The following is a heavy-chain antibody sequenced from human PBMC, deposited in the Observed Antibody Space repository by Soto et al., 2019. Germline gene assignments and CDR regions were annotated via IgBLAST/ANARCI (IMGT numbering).Heavy chain of an antibody. V-gene: IGHV4-39*01. J-gene: IGHJ1*01. CDR3: ATGWFGESQH. CDR2: IYYSGST. Sequence: QLQLQESGPGLVKPSETLSLTCTVSGGSISSSSYYWGWIRQPPGKGLEWIGRIYYSGSTYYNPSLKSRVTISVDTSKNQFSLKLSSVTAADTAVYYCATGWFGESQHWGQGTLVTVSS. CDR1: GGSISSSSYY. D-gene: IGHD3-10*01.